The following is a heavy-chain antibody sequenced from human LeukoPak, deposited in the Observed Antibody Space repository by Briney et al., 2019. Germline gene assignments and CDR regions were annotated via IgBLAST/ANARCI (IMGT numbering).Heavy chain of an antibody. V-gene: IGHV3-48*04. CDR3: ARSSTTYYYDSSSHY. J-gene: IGHJ4*02. Sequence: GGSLRLSCAASGFTFSSYSMNWVRQAPGKGLEWVSYISSSSSTIYYADSVKGRFTISRDNAKNSLNLQMNSLRAEDTAVYYCARSSTTYYYDSSSHYWGQGTLVTVSS. D-gene: IGHD3-22*01. CDR1: GFTFSSYS. CDR2: ISSSSSTI.